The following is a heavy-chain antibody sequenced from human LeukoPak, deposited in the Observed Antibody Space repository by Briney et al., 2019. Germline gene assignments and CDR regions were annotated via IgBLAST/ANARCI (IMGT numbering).Heavy chain of an antibody. V-gene: IGHV3-48*03. Sequence: PGGSLRLSCAASGFTFSKMNWVRQAPGKGLEWVSYISSSGGTIYYADSVKGRFTISRDNAKNSLYLQMNSLRAEDTAVYYCAELGITMIGGVWGKGTTVTISS. CDR1: GFTFSK. J-gene: IGHJ6*04. D-gene: IGHD3-10*02. CDR3: AELGITMIGGV. CDR2: ISSSGGTI.